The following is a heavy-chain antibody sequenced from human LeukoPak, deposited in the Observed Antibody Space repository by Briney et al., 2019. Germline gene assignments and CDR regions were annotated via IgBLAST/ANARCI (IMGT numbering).Heavy chain of an antibody. CDR2: ISSSSSYI. D-gene: IGHD3-22*01. Sequence: GGSLRLSCAASGFTFSSYEMNWVRQAPGKGLEWVSSISSSSSYIYYADSVKGRFTISRDNAKNSLYLQMNSLRAEDTAVYYCASLTALLNYYDSSGYPTGAAFDIWGQGTMVTVSS. CDR1: GFTFSSYE. V-gene: IGHV3-21*01. CDR3: ASLTALLNYYDSSGYPTGAAFDI. J-gene: IGHJ3*02.